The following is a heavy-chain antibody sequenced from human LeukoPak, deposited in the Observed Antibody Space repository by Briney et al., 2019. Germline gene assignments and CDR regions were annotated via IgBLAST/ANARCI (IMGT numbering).Heavy chain of an antibody. CDR3: ARHTGDRGAFDI. D-gene: IGHD4-11*01. V-gene: IGHV4-59*08. CDR1: GGSISSYH. J-gene: IGHJ3*02. Sequence: SETLSLTCSVSGGSISSYHWSWIRLPPGKGLEWIAHIYNRGTTDYNPSPKSRVTISVDTPKNQFSLKLSSVTAADTAVYYCARHTGDRGAFDIWGQGTMVTVSS. CDR2: IYNRGTT.